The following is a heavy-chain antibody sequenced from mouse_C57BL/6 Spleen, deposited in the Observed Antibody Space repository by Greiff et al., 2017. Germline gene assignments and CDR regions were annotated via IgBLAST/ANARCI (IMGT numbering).Heavy chain of an antibody. V-gene: IGHV6-6*01. CDR1: GFTFSDAG. J-gene: IGHJ2*01. CDR3: TTNGDY. CDR2: IRNKANNHAT. Sequence: EVKVEESGGGLVQPGGSMKLSCAASGFTFSDAGMDWVRQSPDKGLEWVAEIRNKANNHATYYSEYVKGRFTISRDDSKRSVYLEMNSLRAEDTGIYYCTTNGDYWGQGTTLTVSS.